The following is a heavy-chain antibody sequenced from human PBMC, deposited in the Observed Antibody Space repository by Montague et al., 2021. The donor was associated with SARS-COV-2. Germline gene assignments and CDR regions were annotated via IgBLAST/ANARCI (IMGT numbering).Heavy chain of an antibody. CDR2: INYSGST. CDR3: ARVSRQWLLRPPHYCYFDD. J-gene: IGHJ4*02. V-gene: IGHV4-34*01. CDR1: GRSFSGYY. D-gene: IGHD6-19*01. Sequence: SETLSLTCAVYGRSFSGYYWSWIRQPPGKGLEWIGEINYSGSTNYNPSLNSRVTISLDTSKNQFSLKLSSVTAADTAVYYCARVSRQWLLRPPHYCYFDDWGQGRLVIVSS.